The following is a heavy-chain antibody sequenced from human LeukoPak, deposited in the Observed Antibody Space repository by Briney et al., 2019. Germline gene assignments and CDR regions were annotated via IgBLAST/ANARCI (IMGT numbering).Heavy chain of an antibody. CDR3: ARSSVVAGTNFDY. CDR2: ISRSGAYT. D-gene: IGHD6-19*01. CDR1: GFTFNDYD. V-gene: IGHV3-11*03. J-gene: IGHJ4*02. Sequence: GGSLRPSCAGSGFTFNDYDMNWVRQAPGKGPEWVSYISRSGAYTYYTDSVKGRFTVSRDNAKKLLYLQMNSLRAEDTAVYYCARSSVVAGTNFDYWGQGTLVTVSS.